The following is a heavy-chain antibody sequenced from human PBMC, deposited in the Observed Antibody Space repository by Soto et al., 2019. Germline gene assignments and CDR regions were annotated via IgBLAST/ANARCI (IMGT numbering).Heavy chain of an antibody. CDR3: ARGIAAAGIPWFDP. CDR2: IDHSGST. J-gene: IGHJ5*02. D-gene: IGHD6-13*01. Sequence: QVQLQQWGAGLLKPSETLSLTCAVYGGSFSGYYWSWIRQPPGKGLEWIGEIDHSGSTNYNPSLKSRVTISVDTSKNQFSLKLSSVTAADTAVYYCARGIAAAGIPWFDPWGQGTLVTVSS. V-gene: IGHV4-34*01. CDR1: GGSFSGYY.